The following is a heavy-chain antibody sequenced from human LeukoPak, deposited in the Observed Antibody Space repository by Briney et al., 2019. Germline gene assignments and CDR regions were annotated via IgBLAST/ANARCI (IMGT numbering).Heavy chain of an antibody. D-gene: IGHD4-17*01. Sequence: GGSXXLXCAASGFTFSSRXMXWVRQTPGKGXXXXSRISSDASTINYADSVKGRFTISRDNAKNTLYLQMISLRAEDTAVYYCVRETTAPGNYFDSWGQGTLVTVSS. V-gene: IGHV3-74*01. CDR3: VRETTAPGNYFDS. CDR2: ISSDASTI. CDR1: GFTFSSRX. J-gene: IGHJ4*02.